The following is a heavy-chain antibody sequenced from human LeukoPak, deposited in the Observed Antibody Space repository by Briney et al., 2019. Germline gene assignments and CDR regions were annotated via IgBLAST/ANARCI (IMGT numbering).Heavy chain of an antibody. V-gene: IGHV3-43D*03. Sequence: HPGGSLRLSCAASGFTFDDYAMHWVRQAPGKGLEWVSLISWDGGSTYYADSVKGRFTTSRDNSKNSLYLQMNSLRAEDTAVYYRARDTERVRGVIYSLDYWGQGTLVTVSS. CDR3: ARDTERVRGVIYSLDY. CDR1: GFTFDDYA. CDR2: ISWDGGST. D-gene: IGHD3-10*01. J-gene: IGHJ4*02.